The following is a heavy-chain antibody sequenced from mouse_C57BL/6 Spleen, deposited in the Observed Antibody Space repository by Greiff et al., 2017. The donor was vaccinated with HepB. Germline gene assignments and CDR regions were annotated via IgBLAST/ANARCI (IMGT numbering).Heavy chain of an antibody. CDR1: GYTFTDYY. V-gene: IGHV1-19*01. CDR2: INPYNGGT. J-gene: IGHJ1*03. Sequence: VQLKESGPVLVKPGASVKMSCKASGYTFTDYYMNWVKQSHGKSLEWIGVINPYNGGTSYNQKFKGKATLTVDKSSSTAYMELNSLTSEDSAVYYCARGGFITTVPGGYFDVWGTGTTVTVSS. CDR3: ARGGFITTVPGGYFDV. D-gene: IGHD1-1*01.